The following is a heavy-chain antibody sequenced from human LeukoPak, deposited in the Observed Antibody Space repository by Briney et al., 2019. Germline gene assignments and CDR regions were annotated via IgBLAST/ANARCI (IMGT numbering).Heavy chain of an antibody. CDR1: GPSISSDYY. CDR3: ASGSYWGNAFDI. J-gene: IGHJ3*02. V-gene: IGHV4-38-2*02. CDR2: IYYSGST. Sequence: PSETLSLTCIVSGPSISSDYYWAWIRQPPGKGLEWIGSIYYSGSTYYNPSLKSRVTISVDTSKNQFSLKLSSVTAADTAVYYCASGSYWGNAFDIWGQGTMVTVSS. D-gene: IGHD1-26*01.